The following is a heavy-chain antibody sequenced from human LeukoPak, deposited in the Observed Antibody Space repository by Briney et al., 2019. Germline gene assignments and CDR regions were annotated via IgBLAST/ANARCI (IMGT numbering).Heavy chain of an antibody. J-gene: IGHJ6*02. CDR1: GFTFKSYG. CDR2: ISYDGSDK. V-gene: IGHV3-30*03. CDR3: KSVVLPAAVIGGMDV. D-gene: IGHD2-2*01. Sequence: GGSLRLSCAASGFTFKSYGMHWVRQAPGKGLEWVSVISYDGSDKYYADSVKGRFTISRDNSKNTLFLQMKSLRAEDTAVYYCKSVVLPAAVIGGMDVWGQGTTVTVSS.